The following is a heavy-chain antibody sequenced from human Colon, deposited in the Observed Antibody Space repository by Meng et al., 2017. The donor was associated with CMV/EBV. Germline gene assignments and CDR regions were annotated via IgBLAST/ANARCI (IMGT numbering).Heavy chain of an antibody. V-gene: IGHV4-34*02. CDR1: VGSPSGYY. CDR3: AREAGPFFGVIVYDS. J-gene: IGHJ4*02. D-gene: IGHD3-3*01. CDR2: INQSGST. Sequence: QAQLTPWGAGLFKTSETLSLPCGVSVGSPSGYYWTWIRQSPGKGLEWIGEINQSGSTNYNPSLKSRVTVSVDTSKNQFSLRVTSVTAADSALHYCAREAGPFFGVIVYDSWGQGTLVTVSS.